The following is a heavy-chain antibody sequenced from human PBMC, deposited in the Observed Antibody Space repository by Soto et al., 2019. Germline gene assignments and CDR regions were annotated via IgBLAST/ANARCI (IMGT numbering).Heavy chain of an antibody. CDR2: IYYSGST. V-gene: IGHV4-30-4*01. CDR3: AGGAKSYVNWLHY. CDR1: RSSISSGDYY. D-gene: IGHD3-16*01. Sequence: SETPSLTCTFSRSSISSGDYYWSWTRQPPGKGLEWIGYIYYSGSTYYNPSLKSRVTISVDTSKNQFSLKLNSVTAASTAVYLCAGGAKSYVNWLHYWGPGTLVTVSS. J-gene: IGHJ4*02.